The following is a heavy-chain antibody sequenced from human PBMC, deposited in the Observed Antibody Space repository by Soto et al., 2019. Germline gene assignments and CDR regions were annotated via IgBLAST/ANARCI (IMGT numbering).Heavy chain of an antibody. V-gene: IGHV3-30-3*01. CDR3: ARGAYRYFDY. CDR2: ISSDGSST. D-gene: IGHD4-4*01. J-gene: IGHJ4*02. Sequence: QVQLVESGGGVVQPGKSLRLSGVGSGFTFSGYAMHWIRQAPGKAPEWVALISSDGSSTLYADSVRGRFTISRDNSSDTLYLQLNSVRPDDTAVFSCARGAYRYFDYWGQGTLVTVSS. CDR1: GFTFSGYA.